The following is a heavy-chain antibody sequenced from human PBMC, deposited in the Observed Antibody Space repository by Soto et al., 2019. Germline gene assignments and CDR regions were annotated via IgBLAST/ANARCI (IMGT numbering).Heavy chain of an antibody. V-gene: IGHV4-59*01. D-gene: IGHD3-3*01. CDR1: GGSISDYY. CDR3: ARARKATYITGGFDS. J-gene: IGHJ4*02. Sequence: QVQLQESGPGLVKPSETLSFTCSVSGGSISDYYWSWIRQSPEKGLEYIAYSSYGGITNLNGALNGRVTMSIDTSKNQFSLKATSLTAADTAVYYCARARKATYITGGFDSWGQGTLVTVSS. CDR2: SSYGGIT.